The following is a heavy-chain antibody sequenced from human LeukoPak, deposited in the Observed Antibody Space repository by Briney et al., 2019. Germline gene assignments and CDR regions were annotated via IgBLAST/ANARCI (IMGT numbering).Heavy chain of an antibody. D-gene: IGHD3-9*01. CDR3: ARGRYSAGDNWFDP. CDR1: GGSITSSY. CDR2: IHYTGST. Sequence: SETLSLTCTVSGGSITSSYWSWIQQYPGKGLEWLGYIHYTGSTNYNPSLKGRVTMLIDTSKNQFSLKLSSVTAADAAVYYCARGRYSAGDNWFDPWGQGTLVTVPS. J-gene: IGHJ5*02. V-gene: IGHV4-59*01.